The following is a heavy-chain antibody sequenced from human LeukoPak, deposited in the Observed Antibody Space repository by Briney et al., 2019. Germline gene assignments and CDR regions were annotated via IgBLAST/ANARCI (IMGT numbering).Heavy chain of an antibody. CDR3: ARAYCSGGSCGRNWFDP. D-gene: IGHD2-15*01. J-gene: IGHJ5*02. CDR1: GYTFTSYG. CDR2: ISAYNGNT. V-gene: IGHV1-18*01. Sequence: ASVKVSCEASGYTFTSYGISWVRQAPGQGLEWMGWISAYNGNTNYAQKLQGRVTMTTDTSTSTAYMELRSLRSDDTAVYYCARAYCSGGSCGRNWFDPWGQGTLVTVSS.